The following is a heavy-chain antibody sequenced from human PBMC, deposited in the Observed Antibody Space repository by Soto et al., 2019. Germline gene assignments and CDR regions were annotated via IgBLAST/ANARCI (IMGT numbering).Heavy chain of an antibody. J-gene: IGHJ6*02. D-gene: IGHD1-1*01. CDR2: ISPSNGTT. CDR3: ARDGERDTGLNFYYYLHGMDA. CDR1: GYTFTTYG. V-gene: IGHV1-18*04. Sequence: ASVKVSCKASGYTFTTYGISWVRQPPGQGLEWLGWISPSNGTTKYAEKLQGEMTMTTDTATSTAYMDLRSLRSDDTAVYYCARDGERDTGLNFYYYLHGMDAWGQGTRVTV.